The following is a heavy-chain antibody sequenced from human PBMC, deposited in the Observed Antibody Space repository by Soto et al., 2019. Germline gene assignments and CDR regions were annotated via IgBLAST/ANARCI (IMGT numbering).Heavy chain of an antibody. V-gene: IGHV3-30*18. D-gene: IGHD6-13*01. CDR2: ISYDGSNK. CDR1: GFTFSSYG. J-gene: IGHJ4*02. CDR3: AKAGQQLEFDY. Sequence: TGGSLRLSCAASGFTFSSYGMHWVRQAPGKGLEWVAVISYDGSNKYYADSVKGRFTISRDNSKNTLYLQMNSLRAEDTAVYYCAKAGQQLEFDYWGRGTLVTVSS.